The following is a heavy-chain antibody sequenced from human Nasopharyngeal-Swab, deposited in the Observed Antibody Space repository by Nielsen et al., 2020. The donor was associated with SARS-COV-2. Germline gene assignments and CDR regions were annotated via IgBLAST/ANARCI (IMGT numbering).Heavy chain of an antibody. J-gene: IGHJ6*02. CDR3: ARDLYYDSSGHWYYYYGMDV. D-gene: IGHD3-22*01. CDR1: GGTFSSHA. CDR2: IIPIFGTA. Sequence: SVKVSCKASGGTFSSHAISWVRQAPGQGLEWLGGIIPIFGTANYAQKFQGRVTITADESTSTAYMELSSLRSEDTAVYYCARDLYYDSSGHWYYYYGMDVWGQGTTVTVSS. V-gene: IGHV1-69*13.